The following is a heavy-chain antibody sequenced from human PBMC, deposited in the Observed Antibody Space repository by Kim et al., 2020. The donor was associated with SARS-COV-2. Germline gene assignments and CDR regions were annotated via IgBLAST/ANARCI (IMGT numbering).Heavy chain of an antibody. CDR2: IHSSGSP. V-gene: IGHV4-30-4*01. Sequence: SETLSLTCTVSSGSVNSGDYYWNWIRQAPGKGLEWVGYIHSSGSPYYNPSLRGRLTISIDTSNDQFSLRLSSVTAADTAVYYCSRDGRRHAHDAFDYWGQGSLVAVSS. J-gene: IGHJ4*02. CDR3: SRDGRRHAHDAFDY. D-gene: IGHD1-1*01. CDR1: SGSVNSGDYY.